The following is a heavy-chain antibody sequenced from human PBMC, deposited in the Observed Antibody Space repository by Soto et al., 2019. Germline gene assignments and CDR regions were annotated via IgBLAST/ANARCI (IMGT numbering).Heavy chain of an antibody. CDR2: IDLSESYT. Sequence: PGASLKISCKVSGYSFASQWISWVRQVPVKGQEWMGRIDLSESYTTYNPSFQGHVTFSADKSITTAYLQWRSLEASDTAIYYCATQGLTTYYFGYWGQGTLVTVSS. CDR1: GYSFASQW. J-gene: IGHJ4*02. V-gene: IGHV5-10-1*01. CDR3: ATQGLTTYYFGY.